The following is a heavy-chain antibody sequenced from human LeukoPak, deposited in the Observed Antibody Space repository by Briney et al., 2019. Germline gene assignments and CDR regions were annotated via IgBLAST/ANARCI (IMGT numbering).Heavy chain of an antibody. V-gene: IGHV3-23*01. Sequence: GGSLRLSCAASGFTFSTYTMSWVRQAPGKGLEWVSTVSIGGVTTYYADSVKGRFTISRDNSKNTVSLQMNSLRAEDTAVYYCVKVSGWGKGTTVTVSS. CDR3: VKVSG. CDR1: GFTFSTYT. CDR2: VSIGGVTT. J-gene: IGHJ6*04. D-gene: IGHD6-25*01.